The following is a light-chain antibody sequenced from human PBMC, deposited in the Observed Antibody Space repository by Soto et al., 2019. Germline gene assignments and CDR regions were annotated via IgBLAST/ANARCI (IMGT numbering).Light chain of an antibody. Sequence: QSVLTQPACVSGSPGQSITISCTGVTTDVDGYDYVSWYQQHPGQAPQLLIYDVNSRPSGISYRFSGSKSGDTASLTISGLQAEDDADYYCSSYTSSAPFYVFGAGTKVTVL. J-gene: IGLJ1*01. CDR1: TTDVDGYDY. V-gene: IGLV2-14*03. CDR2: DVN. CDR3: SSYTSSAPFYV.